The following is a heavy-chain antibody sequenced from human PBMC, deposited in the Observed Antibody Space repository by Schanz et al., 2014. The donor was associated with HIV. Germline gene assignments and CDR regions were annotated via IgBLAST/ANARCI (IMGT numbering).Heavy chain of an antibody. Sequence: EVQLMESGGRLVKPGESLILSCVTSGFTLSGYSMNWVRQAPGKGLEWVSSISSSSSYLYYADSVKGRFTISRDNAQNLLLLQRSGLRAEGTAVYFCARDGYNSMSRKVYYFDYWGLGTQVTVST. CDR2: ISSSSSYL. V-gene: IGHV3-21*02. D-gene: IGHD1-1*01. CDR1: GFTLSGYS. J-gene: IGHJ4*02. CDR3: ARDGYNSMSRKVYYFDY.